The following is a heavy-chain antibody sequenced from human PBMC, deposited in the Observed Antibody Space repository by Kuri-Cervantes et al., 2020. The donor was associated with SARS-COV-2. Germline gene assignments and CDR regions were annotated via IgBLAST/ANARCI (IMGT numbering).Heavy chain of an antibody. V-gene: IGHV3-30*02. CDR1: GFTVSSNY. Sequence: GESLKISCAASGFTVSSNYMSWVRQAPGKGLEWVAFIRYDGSNKYYADSVKGRFTISRDNSKNTLYLQMNSLRAEDTAVYYCAKGDIVVVTGLDYWGQGTLVTVSS. CDR3: AKGDIVVVTGLDY. D-gene: IGHD2-2*01. CDR2: IRYDGSNK. J-gene: IGHJ4*02.